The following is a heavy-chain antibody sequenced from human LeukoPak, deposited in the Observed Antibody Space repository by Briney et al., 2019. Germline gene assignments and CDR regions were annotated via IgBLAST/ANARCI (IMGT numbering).Heavy chain of an antibody. V-gene: IGHV3-20*04. Sequence: GGSLRLSCIASGFTFDDHGMSWVRQAPGKGLEWVSNINWNGGSTGYVDSVKGRFTISRDNGKNSLYLLMNSLRVEDTAFYYCARDVSWGTSYFDYWGQGILVTVSS. D-gene: IGHD1-1*01. CDR2: INWNGGST. J-gene: IGHJ4*02. CDR1: GFTFDDHG. CDR3: ARDVSWGTSYFDY.